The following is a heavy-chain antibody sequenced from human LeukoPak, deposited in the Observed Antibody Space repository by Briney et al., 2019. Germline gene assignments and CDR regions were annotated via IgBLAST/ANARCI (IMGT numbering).Heavy chain of an antibody. CDR3: ARTLIGGYSYGLVY. CDR2: IYYSGST. Sequence: PSQTLSLTCTVSGGSISSGDYYWSWIRQPPGKGLEWIGYIYYSGSTYYNPSLKSRVTISVDTSKNQFSLKLSSVTAADTAVYYCARTLIGGYSYGLVYWGQGTLVTVSS. V-gene: IGHV4-30-4*01. CDR1: GGSISSGDYY. J-gene: IGHJ4*02. D-gene: IGHD5-18*01.